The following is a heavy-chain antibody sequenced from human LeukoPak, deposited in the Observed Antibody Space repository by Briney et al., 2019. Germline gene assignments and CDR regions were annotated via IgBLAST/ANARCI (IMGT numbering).Heavy chain of an antibody. CDR3: ARDRAPVSHDYSYFDY. J-gene: IGHJ4*02. D-gene: IGHD4-11*01. CDR2: IKQDGTEK. V-gene: IGHV3-7*01. CDR1: GFTFSSYW. Sequence: GGSLRLSCAASGFTFSSYWMSWVRQAPGKGLEWVANIKQDGTEKYYVDSVKGRFTISRDNTKKPLYLQMNSLRAEDTAVYYCARDRAPVSHDYSYFDYWGQGTLVTVSS.